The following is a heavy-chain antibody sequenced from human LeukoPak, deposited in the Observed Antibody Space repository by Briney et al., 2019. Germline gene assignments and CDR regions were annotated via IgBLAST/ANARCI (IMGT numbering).Heavy chain of an antibody. D-gene: IGHD3-10*01. CDR1: GGTFRKFA. Sequence: SVKVSCKASGGTFRKFAISWGRQAPGQGLERVGGSIPIYGTTKYAQKFQGRVTISTDESTSTAYMELSSLSSDDTAVYYCARGSQDSPRFDYMDVWGNGTTVTVSS. CDR3: ARGSQDSPRFDYMDV. V-gene: IGHV1-69*05. J-gene: IGHJ6*03. CDR2: SIPIYGTT.